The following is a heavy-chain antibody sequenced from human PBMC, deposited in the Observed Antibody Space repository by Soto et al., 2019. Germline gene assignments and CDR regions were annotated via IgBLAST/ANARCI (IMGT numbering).Heavy chain of an antibody. Sequence: GPTLVNPTQTLTLTCTFSGFSLSTSGVGVGWIRQPPGKALEWLALIYWDDDKRYSPSLKSGLTITKDTSKNQVVLTMINMDPVDTATYYCAHSSSYYYDSSGYSGWYFDLWGRGTLVTVSS. D-gene: IGHD3-22*01. CDR1: GFSLSTSGVG. CDR2: IYWDDDK. V-gene: IGHV2-5*02. CDR3: AHSSSYYYDSSGYSGWYFDL. J-gene: IGHJ2*01.